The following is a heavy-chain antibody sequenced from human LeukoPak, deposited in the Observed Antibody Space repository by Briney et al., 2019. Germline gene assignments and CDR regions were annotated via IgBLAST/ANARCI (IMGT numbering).Heavy chain of an antibody. Sequence: ASVKVSCKTSGFTFTGYYIHWVRQAPGQGLEWMGITDPIGGSTNYAQKFQGRVTMTRDTSTSTVYMELSSLRSEDSAVYYCARWTTTYPDYWGQGTLVTVSS. D-gene: IGHD4-11*01. CDR1: GFTFTGYY. J-gene: IGHJ4*02. CDR3: ARWTTTYPDY. CDR2: TDPIGGST. V-gene: IGHV1-46*01.